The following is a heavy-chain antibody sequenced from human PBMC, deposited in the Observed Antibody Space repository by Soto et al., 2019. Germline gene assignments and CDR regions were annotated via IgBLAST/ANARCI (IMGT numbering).Heavy chain of an antibody. CDR1: GYSFTSYW. J-gene: IGHJ6*02. CDR3: ARFYYDSSTPRDYYYGMDV. CDR2: IYPGDSDT. Sequence: KVSCKASGYSFTSYWIGWVRHMPGKGLEWMGIIYPGDSDTRYSPSFQGQVTISADKSISTAYLQWSSLKASDTAMYYCARFYYDSSTPRDYYYGMDVWGQGTTVTVSS. V-gene: IGHV5-51*01. D-gene: IGHD3-22*01.